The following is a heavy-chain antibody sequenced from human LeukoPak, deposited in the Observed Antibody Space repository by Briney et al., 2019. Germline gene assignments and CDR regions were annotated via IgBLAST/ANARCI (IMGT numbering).Heavy chain of an antibody. CDR1: GFTFSTYS. Sequence: TGGSLRLSCAASGFTFSTYSMNWVRQAPGKGLEWVSSISSSSSYIYYADSVKGRFTISRDNAKNSLYLQMNSLRAEDTAVYYCATGEDCSSTSCYEGYWGQGTLVTVSS. CDR3: ATGEDCSSTSCYEGY. V-gene: IGHV3-21*01. D-gene: IGHD2-2*01. J-gene: IGHJ4*02. CDR2: ISSSSSYI.